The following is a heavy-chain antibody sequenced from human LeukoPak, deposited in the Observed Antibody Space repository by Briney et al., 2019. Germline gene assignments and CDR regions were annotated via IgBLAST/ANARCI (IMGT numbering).Heavy chain of an antibody. CDR3: ATSAGASSGSTWWGAFDI. CDR1: GYTLTELS. CDR2: FDPEDGET. J-gene: IGHJ3*02. Sequence: GASVKVSWKVSGYTLTELSMHWVRQAPGKGLEWMGGFDPEDGETTYAQKFQGRVTMTEDTSTDTAYMELSSLRSEDTAVYYCATSAGASSGSTWWGAFDIWGQGTMVTVSS. D-gene: IGHD6-19*01. V-gene: IGHV1-24*01.